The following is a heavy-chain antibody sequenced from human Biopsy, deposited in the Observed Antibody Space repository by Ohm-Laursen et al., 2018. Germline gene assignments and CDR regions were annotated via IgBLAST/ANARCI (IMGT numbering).Heavy chain of an antibody. J-gene: IGHJ6*02. CDR1: TFSFSSDS. CDR3: ARDDEFYARTSGMDV. CDR2: INSDASYI. V-gene: IGHV3-21*05. D-gene: IGHD2-8*01. Sequence: GSLRLSCTASTFSFSSDSVNWVRQAPGKGLEWVSYINSDASYIYYGVSVRGRFTISRDNAKNSVYLQMNSLRVEDTAVYYCARDDEFYARTSGMDVWGQGTTVTVSS.